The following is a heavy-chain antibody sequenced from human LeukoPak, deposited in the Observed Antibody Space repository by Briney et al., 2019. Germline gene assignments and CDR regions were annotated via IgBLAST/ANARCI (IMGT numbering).Heavy chain of an antibody. D-gene: IGHD6-13*01. Sequence: ASVKVSCKASGYTFTGYYMHWVRQAPGQGLEWMGWINPNSGGTNYAQKFQGRVTMTRDTSISTAYMELSRLRSGDTAVYYCARVRIGQQLDKYYYYAMDVWGQGTTVTVSS. V-gene: IGHV1-2*02. CDR3: ARVRIGQQLDKYYYYAMDV. CDR2: INPNSGGT. CDR1: GYTFTGYY. J-gene: IGHJ6*02.